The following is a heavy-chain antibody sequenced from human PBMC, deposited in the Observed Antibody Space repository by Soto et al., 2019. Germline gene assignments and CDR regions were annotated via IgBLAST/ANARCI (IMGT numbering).Heavy chain of an antibody. D-gene: IGHD1-20*01. CDR1: GGSFSGYY. V-gene: IGHV4-34*01. J-gene: IGHJ6*03. CDR2: INHSGST. Sequence: SETLSLTCAVYGGSFSGYYWSWIRQPPGKGLEWIGEINHSGSTNYNPSLKSRVTISVDTSKNQFSLKLSSVTAADTAVYYCARGPRNWNPYYYYYYYMDVWGKGTTVTVSS. CDR3: ARGPRNWNPYYYYYYYMDV.